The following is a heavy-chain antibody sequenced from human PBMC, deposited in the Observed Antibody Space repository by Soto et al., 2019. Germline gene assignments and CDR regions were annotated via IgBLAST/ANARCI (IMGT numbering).Heavy chain of an antibody. CDR2: INAGNGNT. Sequence: ASVKVSCKASGYTFTSYAMHWARQSPGQRLEWMGWINAGNGNTKYSQKFQGRVTITRDTSASTAYMELSSLRSEDTAVYYCARDAYYYDSTQAFDYWGQGTLVTVSS. J-gene: IGHJ4*02. V-gene: IGHV1-3*01. D-gene: IGHD3-22*01. CDR3: ARDAYYYDSTQAFDY. CDR1: GYTFTSYA.